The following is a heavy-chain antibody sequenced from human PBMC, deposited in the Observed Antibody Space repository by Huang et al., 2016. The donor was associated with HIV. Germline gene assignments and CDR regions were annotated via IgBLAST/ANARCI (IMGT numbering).Heavy chain of an antibody. Sequence: QLQLQESGPGLVKPSETLSITCTVSGGSISSSSHYWGWIRQPPGKGLEWIGSIYYIGSTYYNPARKSRVTISVDTSKNQFSLKLSSVTAADTAVYYCARRHANYYDSSGYYFDSWGQGTLFTVSS. CDR2: IYYIGST. J-gene: IGHJ4*02. V-gene: IGHV4-39*01. CDR1: GGSISSSSHY. D-gene: IGHD3-22*01. CDR3: ARRHANYYDSSGYYFDS.